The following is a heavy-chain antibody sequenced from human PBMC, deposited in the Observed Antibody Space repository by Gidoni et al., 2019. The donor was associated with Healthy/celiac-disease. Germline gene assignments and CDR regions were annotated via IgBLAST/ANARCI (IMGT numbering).Heavy chain of an antibody. CDR3: ASRAAGRTGPVDY. CDR1: GGPITSSNW. J-gene: IGHJ4*02. D-gene: IGHD6-13*01. V-gene: IGHV4-4*02. Sequence: QVQLQESGPGLVKPSGTLSLTCTLSGGPITSSNWWSWVRQPPGKGLEWIGEIYHSWSTNYNPSLTSRVTISVDKSKNQFSLKLSSVTAADTAVYYCASRAAGRTGPVDYWGQGTLVTVSS. CDR2: IYHSWST.